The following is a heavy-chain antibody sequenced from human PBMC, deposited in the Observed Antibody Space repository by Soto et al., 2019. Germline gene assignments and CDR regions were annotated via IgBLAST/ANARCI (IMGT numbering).Heavy chain of an antibody. CDR2: IYSGGST. V-gene: IGHV3-66*01. Sequence: GGSLRLSCAASGFTVSSNYMSWVRQAPGKGLEWVSVIYSGGSTYYADSVKGRFTISRDNSKNTLYLQMNSLRAEDTAVYYCARESGANYYDSGPGHLGGYWGQGTLVTVSS. CDR1: GFTVSSNY. J-gene: IGHJ4*02. CDR3: ARESGANYYDSGPGHLGGY. D-gene: IGHD3-22*01.